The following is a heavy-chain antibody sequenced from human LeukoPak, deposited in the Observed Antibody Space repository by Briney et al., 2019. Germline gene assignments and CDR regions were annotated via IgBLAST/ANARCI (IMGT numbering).Heavy chain of an antibody. CDR1: GGSFSGYY. V-gene: IGHV4-59*08. J-gene: IGHJ6*02. Sequence: SETLSLTCAVYGGSFSGYYWSWIRQPPGKGLEWIGYIYYSGSTNYNPSLKSRVTISVDTSKNQFSLKLSSVTAADTAVYYCARINTAYYYYGMDVWGQGTTVTVSS. CDR2: IYYSGST. CDR3: ARINTAYYYYGMDV.